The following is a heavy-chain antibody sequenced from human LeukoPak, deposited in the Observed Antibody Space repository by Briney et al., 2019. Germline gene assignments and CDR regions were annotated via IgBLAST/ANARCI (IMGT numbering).Heavy chain of an antibody. CDR3: VRGTLYSGWSYYFDS. D-gene: IGHD6-19*01. J-gene: IGHJ4*02. CDR1: GGSIPISTYY. Sequence: PSETLSLTCTVSGGSIPISTYYWGWVRQPPGKGLEWIGSIYYSGTTKYNPSLKSRVTISVDNSNNKFSLRLSSVTAADTALYYCVRGTLYSGWSYYFDSWGQGTLVTVSS. V-gene: IGHV4-39*07. CDR2: IYYSGTT.